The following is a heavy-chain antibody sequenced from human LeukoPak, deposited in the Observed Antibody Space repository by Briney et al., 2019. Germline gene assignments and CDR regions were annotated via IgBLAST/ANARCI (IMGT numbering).Heavy chain of an antibody. CDR1: GFTFDDYA. D-gene: IGHD3-10*01. Sequence: PGRSLRLSCAASGFTFDDYAMHWVRQAPGKGLEWVSGISWNSGSIGYADSVKGRFTISRDNAKNSLYLQMNSLRAEDTALYYCAKDQKPWSMVRGVFDYWGQGTLVTVSS. V-gene: IGHV3-9*01. CDR3: AKDQKPWSMVRGVFDY. CDR2: ISWNSGSI. J-gene: IGHJ4*02.